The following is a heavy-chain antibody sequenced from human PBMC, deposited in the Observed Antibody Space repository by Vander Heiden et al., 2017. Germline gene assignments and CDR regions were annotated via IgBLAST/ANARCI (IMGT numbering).Heavy chain of an antibody. D-gene: IGHD6-19*01. V-gene: IGHV1-2*02. CDR1: GYTFTDYY. CDR3: ARQAGDFDY. J-gene: IGHJ4*02. CDR2: VTPSSGGK. Sequence: QVQLVQSGAEVRKPGASVNVSCKASGYTFTDYYVHWVRQAPGQGLEWMGWVTPSSGGKHYAQKFQGRVTMTRDTSSGTAYIELSRLTSDDTALYYCARQAGDFDYWGQGTLVTVSS.